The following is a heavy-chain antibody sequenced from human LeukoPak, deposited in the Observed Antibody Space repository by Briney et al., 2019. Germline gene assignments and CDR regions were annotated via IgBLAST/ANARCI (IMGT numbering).Heavy chain of an antibody. CDR1: GYSFPAKY. CDR3: TRDESGTRRGWFEY. Sequence: ASVKVSCKASGYSFPAKYMHWVRQAPGQGLEWMGWINPNSGDTTFAQKFQDRGTMTRDTSISTVHMEPSSLRSDDTAVYYCTRDESGTRRGWFEYWGQGTLVTVSS. V-gene: IGHV1-2*02. J-gene: IGHJ5*01. CDR2: INPNSGDT.